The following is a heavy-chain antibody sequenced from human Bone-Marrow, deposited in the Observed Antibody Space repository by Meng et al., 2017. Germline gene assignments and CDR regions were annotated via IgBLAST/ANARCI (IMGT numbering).Heavy chain of an antibody. CDR3: ARGAMTTVSDWFDP. Sequence: QLQLQESGSGLVKPSQTLSLTCAVSGGSISSGGYSWSWIRQPPGEGLEWIGYIYESGSTYYSPSLKSRVTISVDRSKNQFSLRLSSVTAADTAVYYCARGAMTTVSDWFDPWGQGTLVTVSS. CDR1: GGSISSGGYS. D-gene: IGHD4-17*01. V-gene: IGHV4-30-2*01. CDR2: IYESGST. J-gene: IGHJ5*02.